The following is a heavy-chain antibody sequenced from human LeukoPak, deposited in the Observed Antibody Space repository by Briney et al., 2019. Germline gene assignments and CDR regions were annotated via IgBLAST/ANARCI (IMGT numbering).Heavy chain of an antibody. CDR1: GFTFSSYG. V-gene: IGHV3-30*18. D-gene: IGHD3-16*01. Sequence: GGSLRLSCAASGFTFSSYGMHSVRQAPGKGLEWVAVISYDGSNKCYADSVKGRFTISRDNAKNTLYLQMNSLRAEDTAVYYCAKSGGYYYYYGMDVWGQGTTVTVSS. CDR2: ISYDGSNK. J-gene: IGHJ6*02. CDR3: AKSGGYYYYYGMDV.